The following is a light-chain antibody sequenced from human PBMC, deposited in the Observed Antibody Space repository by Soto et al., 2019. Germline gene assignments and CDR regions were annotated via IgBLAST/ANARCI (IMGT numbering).Light chain of an antibody. Sequence: EIVLTQSPVTLSLSPGERATLSCRASQSISNDLGWYQQRPGQPPRLLIYDASNRAPAIPARFIGSGSGIDFTLTTSSLEPEDFAVYYCQQCSDWPPITFGQGTRLEIK. CDR3: QQCSDWPPIT. CDR2: DAS. CDR1: QSISND. V-gene: IGKV3-11*01. J-gene: IGKJ5*01.